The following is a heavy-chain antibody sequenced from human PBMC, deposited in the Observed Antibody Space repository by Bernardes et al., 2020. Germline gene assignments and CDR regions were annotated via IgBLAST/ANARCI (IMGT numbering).Heavy chain of an antibody. CDR2: ISSSSSYI. CDR1: GFTFSSYS. CDR3: ARDSPGDIYDYIWGSYRSGPGGYYYYGMDV. D-gene: IGHD3-16*02. V-gene: IGHV3-21*01. Sequence: GGSLRLSCAASGFTFSSYSMNWVRQAPGKGLEWVSSISSSSSYIYYADSVKGRFTISRDNAKNSLYLQMNSLRAEDTAVYYCARDSPGDIYDYIWGSYRSGPGGYYYYGMDVWGKGTTVTVSS. J-gene: IGHJ6*04.